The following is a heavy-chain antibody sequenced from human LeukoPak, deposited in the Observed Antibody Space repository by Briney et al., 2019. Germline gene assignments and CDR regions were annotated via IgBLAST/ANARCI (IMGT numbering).Heavy chain of an antibody. J-gene: IGHJ4*02. CDR1: GFTFSSYA. V-gene: IGHV3-23*01. CDR3: AKDQGYYYLDY. CDR2: ITGSGGST. D-gene: IGHD2-15*01. Sequence: GGSLRLSCAASGFTFSSYAMSWVRQAPGKGLEWVSGITGSGGSTFYADSVKGRFTISRDNSKNTLYLQMSSLRAEDTAVYYCAKDQGYYYLDYWGQGTLVTVSS.